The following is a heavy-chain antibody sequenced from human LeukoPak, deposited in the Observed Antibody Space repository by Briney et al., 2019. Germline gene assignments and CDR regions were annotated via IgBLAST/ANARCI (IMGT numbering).Heavy chain of an antibody. D-gene: IGHD2-2*01. CDR1: GFTFSSYW. J-gene: IGHJ5*02. V-gene: IGHV3-7*01. CDR2: IKQDGSEK. Sequence: GGSLRLSCAASGFTFSSYWMSWVRQAPGKGLGWVANIKQDGSEKYYVDSVKGRFTISRDNAKNSLYLQMNSLRAEDTAVYYCARDDCSSISCYHNWFDPWGQGTLVTVSS. CDR3: ARDDCSSISCYHNWFDP.